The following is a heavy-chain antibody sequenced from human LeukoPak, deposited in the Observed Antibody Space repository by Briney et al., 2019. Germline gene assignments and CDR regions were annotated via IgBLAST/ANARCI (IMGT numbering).Heavy chain of an antibody. J-gene: IGHJ3*02. CDR3: AAGYIGGAMVTNAFDI. V-gene: IGHV1-58*01. CDR2: IVVGSGNT. D-gene: IGHD5-18*01. Sequence: GTSVKVSCKASGFSFTNSAVQWVRQARGQGLEWIGWIVVGSGNTIYVQKFQERVTITRDMSTGTAYMELSSLRSEDTAVYYCAAGYIGGAMVTNAFDIWGQGTMVTASS. CDR1: GFSFTNSA.